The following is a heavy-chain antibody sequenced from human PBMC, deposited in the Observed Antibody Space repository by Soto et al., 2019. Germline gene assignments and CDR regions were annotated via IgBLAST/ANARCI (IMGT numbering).Heavy chain of an antibody. CDR1: GFTFSTYT. CDR3: ARGYYGMDV. V-gene: IGHV3-30-3*01. CDR2: MSYDGSNE. J-gene: IGHJ6*02. Sequence: GGSLRLSCAASGFTFSTYTMHWVRQAPGKGLEWVALMSYDGSNEYYADSVKGRFTISRDNSKNTLSLQMNSLRAEDTAVYYCARGYYGMDVWGQGTTVTVSS.